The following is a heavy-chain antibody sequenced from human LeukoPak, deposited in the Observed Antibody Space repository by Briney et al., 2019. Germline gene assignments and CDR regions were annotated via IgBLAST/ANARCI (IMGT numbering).Heavy chain of an antibody. D-gene: IGHD1-26*01. CDR1: GFTFSSYA. J-gene: IGHJ6*02. Sequence: GGSLRLSCAASGFTFSSYAMSWVRQAPGKGREWGAAISGSGGSTYYADSVKGRFTISRDNSKNSLYLQMNSLRAEDTAVYYCARDGMDYHYYGMDVWGQGPTVTVSS. V-gene: IGHV3-23*01. CDR2: ISGSGGST. CDR3: ARDGMDYHYYGMDV.